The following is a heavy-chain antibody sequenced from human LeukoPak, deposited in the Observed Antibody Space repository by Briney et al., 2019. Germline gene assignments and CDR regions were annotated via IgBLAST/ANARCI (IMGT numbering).Heavy chain of an antibody. D-gene: IGHD3-9*01. J-gene: IGHJ5*02. CDR2: IYHSGST. V-gene: IGHV4-30-2*01. CDR1: GGSISSGGYS. CDR3: ARGADILTGYYLGVVDWFDP. Sequence: SETLSLTCAVSGGSISSGGYSWSWIRQPPGKGLEWIGYIYHSGSTYYNPSLKSRVTISVDRSKNQFSLKLSSVTAADTAVYYCARGADILTGYYLGVVDWFDPWGQGTLVTVSS.